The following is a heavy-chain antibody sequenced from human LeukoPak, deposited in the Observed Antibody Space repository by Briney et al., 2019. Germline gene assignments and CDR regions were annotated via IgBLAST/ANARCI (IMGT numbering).Heavy chain of an antibody. CDR3: ARAPVGGPSELDY. Sequence: ASVKVSCKASGYTFTGYYMHWVRQAPGQGLEWMGWINPNSGGTNYAQKFQGRVTMTRDTSISTAYMELSRLRSDDTAVYYCARAPVGGPSELDYWGQGTLVTVSS. CDR2: INPNSGGT. D-gene: IGHD3-16*01. J-gene: IGHJ4*02. V-gene: IGHV1-2*02. CDR1: GYTFTGYY.